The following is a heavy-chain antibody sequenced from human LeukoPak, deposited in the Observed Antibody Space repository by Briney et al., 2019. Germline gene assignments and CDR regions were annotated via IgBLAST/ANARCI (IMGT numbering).Heavy chain of an antibody. J-gene: IGHJ3*02. CDR1: GGSFSGYY. V-gene: IGHV4-34*01. CDR3: ARGPTYSSSWPRFWGFDI. CDR2: INHSGST. Sequence: SETLSLTCAVYGGSFSGYYWSWIRQPPGKGLEWIGEINHSGSTNYNPSLKSRVTISVDTSKNQFSLKLSSVAAADTAVYYCARGPTYSSSWPRFWGFDIWGQGTMVTVSS. D-gene: IGHD6-13*01.